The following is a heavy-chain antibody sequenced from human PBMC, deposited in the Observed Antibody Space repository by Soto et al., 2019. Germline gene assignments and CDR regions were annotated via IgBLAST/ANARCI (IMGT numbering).Heavy chain of an antibody. CDR1: GYSFTDYH. D-gene: IGHD2-8*01. V-gene: IGHV1-2*04. Sequence: ASVKVSCKASGYSFTDYHIHWVRQAPGQGLEWLGRINPKSGGTSTAQKFQGWVTMTRDRSISTVYMELTRLRSDDTAVYFCARGHSTDCSNGVCSLFYNHEMDVWGQGTTVTGAS. CDR2: INPKSGGT. CDR3: ARGHSTDCSNGVCSLFYNHEMDV. J-gene: IGHJ6*02.